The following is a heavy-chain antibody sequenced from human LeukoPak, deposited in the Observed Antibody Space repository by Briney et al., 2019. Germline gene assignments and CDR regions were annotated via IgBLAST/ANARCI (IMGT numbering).Heavy chain of an antibody. Sequence: GRSLRLSCAASGSTFSSYGMHWVRQAPGKGLEWVAVIWYDGSNKYYADSVKGRFTISRDNSKNTLYLQMNSLRAEDTAVYYCARGHDSSGYYFDYWGQGTLVTVSS. CDR3: ARGHDSSGYYFDY. CDR2: IWYDGSNK. D-gene: IGHD3-22*01. CDR1: GSTFSSYG. J-gene: IGHJ4*02. V-gene: IGHV3-33*01.